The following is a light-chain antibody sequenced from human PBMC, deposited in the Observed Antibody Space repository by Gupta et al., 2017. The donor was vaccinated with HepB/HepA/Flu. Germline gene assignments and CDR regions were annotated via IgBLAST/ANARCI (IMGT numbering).Light chain of an antibody. CDR3: QQRSNWPPKIT. CDR1: QSVSSY. CDR2: DAS. Sequence: DIVLTPSPATLSLSPGERATLSCRASQSVSSYLAWYQQKPGQAPRLLIYDASNRATGIPARFSGSGSGTDFTLTISSLEPEDFAVYYCQQRSNWPPKITFGPGTKVDIK. V-gene: IGKV3-11*01. J-gene: IGKJ3*01.